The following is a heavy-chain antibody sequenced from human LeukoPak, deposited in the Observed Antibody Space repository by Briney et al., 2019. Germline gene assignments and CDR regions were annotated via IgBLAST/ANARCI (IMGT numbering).Heavy chain of an antibody. D-gene: IGHD6-13*01. V-gene: IGHV4-59*08. CDR2: IYYSGST. Sequence: PSETLSLTCTVSGGSISNYYWSWIRQPPGKGLEWIGYIYYSGSTNYNPSLESRVTISVDTSKNQFSLKLSSVTAADTAVYYCARRSSIAAAGTGAFDIWGQGTMVTVSS. J-gene: IGHJ3*02. CDR1: GGSISNYY. CDR3: ARRSSIAAAGTGAFDI.